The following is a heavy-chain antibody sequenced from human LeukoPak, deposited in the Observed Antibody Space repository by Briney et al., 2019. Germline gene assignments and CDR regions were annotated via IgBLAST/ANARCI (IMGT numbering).Heavy chain of an antibody. CDR2: IYSGGST. D-gene: IGHD3-9*01. CDR3: ARESRHVFSRRVPPTGAFDI. Sequence: SGGSLRLSCAASGFTVSSNYMSWVRQAPGKGLEWVSVIYSGGSTYYADSVKGRFTISRDNSKNTLYLQMNSLRAEDTAVYYCARESRHVFSRRVPPTGAFDIWGQGTMVTVSS. CDR1: GFTVSSNY. J-gene: IGHJ3*02. V-gene: IGHV3-53*01.